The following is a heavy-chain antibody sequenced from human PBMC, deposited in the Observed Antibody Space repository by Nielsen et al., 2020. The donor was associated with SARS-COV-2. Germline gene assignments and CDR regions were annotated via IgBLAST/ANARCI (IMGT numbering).Heavy chain of an antibody. CDR2: INAGNGNT. CDR3: ARDPASYYDFWSGYYAGFDP. D-gene: IGHD3-3*01. J-gene: IGHJ5*02. Sequence: WVRQAPGQRLEWMGWINAGNGNTKYSQKFQGRVTITRDTSASTAYMELSSLRSEDTAVYYCARDPASYYDFWSGYYAGFDPWGQGTLVTVSS. V-gene: IGHV1-3*01.